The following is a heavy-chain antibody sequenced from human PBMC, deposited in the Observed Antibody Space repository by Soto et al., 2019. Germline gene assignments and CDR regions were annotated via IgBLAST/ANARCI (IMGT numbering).Heavy chain of an antibody. Sequence: SETLSLTCAVSGYSISSGYYWGWIRQPPGKGLEWIGSIYHSGSTYYNPSLKSRVTISVDTSKNQFSLKLSSVTAADTAVYYCARVPAGGITIFGVVILNYGMDVWGQGTTVTVS. CDR1: GYSISSGYY. J-gene: IGHJ6*02. CDR3: ARVPAGGITIFGVVILNYGMDV. V-gene: IGHV4-38-2*01. D-gene: IGHD3-3*01. CDR2: IYHSGST.